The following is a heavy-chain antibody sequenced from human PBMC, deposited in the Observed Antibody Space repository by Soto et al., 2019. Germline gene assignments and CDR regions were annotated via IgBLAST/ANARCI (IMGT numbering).Heavy chain of an antibody. Sequence: ASVKISCKASGYTFTSYGISWVRQAPGQGLEWMGWISAYNGNTNYAQKLQGRVTMTTDTSTSTAYMELRSLRSDDTAVYYCAREDSSSWEYAFDIWGQGTMVTVSS. CDR2: ISAYNGNT. CDR3: AREDSSSWEYAFDI. D-gene: IGHD6-13*01. CDR1: GYTFTSYG. V-gene: IGHV1-18*01. J-gene: IGHJ3*02.